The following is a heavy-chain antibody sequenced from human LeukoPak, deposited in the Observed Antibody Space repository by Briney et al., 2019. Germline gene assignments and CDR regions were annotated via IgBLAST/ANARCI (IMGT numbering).Heavy chain of an antibody. CDR3: ARGLWDIVVVSASRAYYYYMDV. V-gene: IGHV6-1*01. CDR1: GDSVSTNSAA. Sequence: SQTLSLTCAISGDSVSTNSAAWNWIRQSPSGGLEWLGRTYYRSKWHNDYAVSVKGRITFNADTSKNQFSLQLKSVTPEDTAVYHCARGLWDIVVVSASRAYYYYMDVWGKGTTVTVS. D-gene: IGHD2-2*01. J-gene: IGHJ6*03. CDR2: TYYRSKWHN.